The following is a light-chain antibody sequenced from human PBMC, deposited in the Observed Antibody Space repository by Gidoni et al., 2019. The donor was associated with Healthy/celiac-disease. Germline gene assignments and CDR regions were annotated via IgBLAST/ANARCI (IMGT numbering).Light chain of an antibody. V-gene: IGKV3-15*01. CDR3: QQYNNWLT. Sequence: EIVMTQSPATLSVSPGERATLSCRASQGVSSNVAWYQQKPGQAPRLLIYGASTRATGIPARFSGSGSGTEFTLTISSLQSEDFAVYYCQQYNNWLTFGQGTRLEIK. CDR1: QGVSSN. CDR2: GAS. J-gene: IGKJ5*01.